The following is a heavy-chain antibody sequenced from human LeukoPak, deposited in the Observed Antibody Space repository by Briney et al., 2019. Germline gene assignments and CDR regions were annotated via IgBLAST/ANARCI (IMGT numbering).Heavy chain of an antibody. CDR3: ARSQGYCSGGSCLQGDWFDP. D-gene: IGHD2-15*01. CDR1: GYNFTNYW. J-gene: IGHJ5*02. CDR2: IYPGDSDT. V-gene: IGHV5-51*01. Sequence: GESLKISCKGSGYNFTNYWIGWVRQMPGKGLEWMGIIYPGDSDTRERPSFQGQVTISADKSISTVYLQWSSLKASDTAMYYCARSQGYCSGGSCLQGDWFDPWGQGTLVTVSS.